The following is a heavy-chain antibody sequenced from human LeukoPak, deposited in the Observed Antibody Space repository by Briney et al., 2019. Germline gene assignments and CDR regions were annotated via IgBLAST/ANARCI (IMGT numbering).Heavy chain of an antibody. CDR1: GFTFSAYA. J-gene: IGHJ4*02. Sequence: GGSLRLSCAASGFTFSAYAMTWVRQAAGKGLGCVSHITTGGSSIFYADSVKGRFTISRDNAKNSLYLQMNSLRAEDTALYYCAKGSNYYDSSGPLGYWGQGTLVTVSS. V-gene: IGHV3-48*04. CDR2: ITTGGSSI. D-gene: IGHD3-22*01. CDR3: AKGSNYYDSSGPLGY.